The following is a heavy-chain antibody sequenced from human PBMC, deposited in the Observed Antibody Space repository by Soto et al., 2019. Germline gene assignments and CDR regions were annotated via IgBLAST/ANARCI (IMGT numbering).Heavy chain of an antibody. CDR2: MYYSGNT. V-gene: IGHV4-39*01. CDR3: ARGLYYYDSSGYYSP. J-gene: IGHJ5*02. Sequence: SETLSLTCTVSGTSITSNNYYWGWIRQPPGKGLEWIGSMYYSGNTYYNPSLKSRVAISRDNAKNSLYLQMNSLRAEDTAVYYCARGLYYYDSSGYYSPWGQGTLVTVSS. CDR1: GTSITSNNYY. D-gene: IGHD3-22*01.